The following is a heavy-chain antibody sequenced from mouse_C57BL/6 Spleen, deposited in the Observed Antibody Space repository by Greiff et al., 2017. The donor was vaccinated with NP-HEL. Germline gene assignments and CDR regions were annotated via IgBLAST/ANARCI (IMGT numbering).Heavy chain of an antibody. V-gene: IGHV5-17*01. CDR2: ISSGSSTI. J-gene: IGHJ2*01. D-gene: IGHD2-1*01. CDR3: ARNGNYGFDY. CDR1: GFTFSDYG. Sequence: DVKLVESGGGLVKPGGSLKLSCAASGFTFSDYGMHWVRQAPEKGLEWVAYISSGSSTIYYADTVKGRFTISRDNAKNTLFLQMTSLRSEDTAMYYCARNGNYGFDYWGQGTTLTVSS.